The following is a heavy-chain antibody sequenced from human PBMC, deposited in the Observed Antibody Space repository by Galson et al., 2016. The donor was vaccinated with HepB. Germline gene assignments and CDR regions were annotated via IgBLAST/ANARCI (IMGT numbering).Heavy chain of an antibody. CDR2: INPKSGAT. CDR3: ARDVDEFDILRGYFGRGSLPSHYFDY. V-gene: IGHV1-2*02. CDR1: GFTFTAYY. Sequence: SVKVSCKASGFTFTAYYMYWVRQAPGQGLEWMGWINPKSGATKFAQKFQGRVTMARDTSLSTAYMELTRLRSDDTAVYYCARDVDEFDILRGYFGRGSLPSHYFDYWGQGTLVTVSS. J-gene: IGHJ4*02. D-gene: IGHD3-9*01.